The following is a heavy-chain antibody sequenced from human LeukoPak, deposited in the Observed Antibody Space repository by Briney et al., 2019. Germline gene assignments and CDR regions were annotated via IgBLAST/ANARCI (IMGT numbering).Heavy chain of an antibody. J-gene: IGHJ4*02. V-gene: IGHV3-48*02. D-gene: IGHD3-22*01. Sequence: GGSLRLSCEASTFTFSLYNMNWVRQAPGKGLEWVSYISSSSTTIYYADSVKGRFTISRDNAKSSLFLQMNSLRDEDTAVYFCARDRSGGYVSYFDSWGQGTLVTVSS. CDR3: ARDRSGGYVSYFDS. CDR2: ISSSSTTI. CDR1: TFTFSLYN.